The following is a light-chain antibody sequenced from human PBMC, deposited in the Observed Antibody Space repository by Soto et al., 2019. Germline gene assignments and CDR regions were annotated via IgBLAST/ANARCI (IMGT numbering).Light chain of an antibody. V-gene: IGKV1-5*03. CDR3: QHRGT. CDR2: KAS. J-gene: IGKJ1*01. Sequence: DIQMTQSPSTLSASVGDRVTITCRASQSISSWLAWYQQKPGKAPKLLIYKASSLESGVPSRFSGSGSGTEFTLTISSLQPDDFATYYCQHRGTFGKGTKVEIK. CDR1: QSISSW.